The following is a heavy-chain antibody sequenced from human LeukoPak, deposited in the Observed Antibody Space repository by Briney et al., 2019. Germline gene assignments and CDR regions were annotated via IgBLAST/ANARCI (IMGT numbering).Heavy chain of an antibody. CDR3: ARESSSSWTRGYYGMDV. V-gene: IGHV4-59*08. Sequence: SETLSLTCTVSGGSISSYYWGWIRQPPGKGLEWIGYIYYSGSTNYNPSLKSRVTISVDTSKNQFSLKLSSVTAADTAVYYCARESSSSWTRGYYGMDVWGQGTTVTVSS. CDR1: GGSISSYY. CDR2: IYYSGST. J-gene: IGHJ6*02. D-gene: IGHD6-13*01.